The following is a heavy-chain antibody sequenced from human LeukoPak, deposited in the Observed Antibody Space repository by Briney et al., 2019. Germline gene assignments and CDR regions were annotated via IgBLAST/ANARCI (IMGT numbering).Heavy chain of an antibody. V-gene: IGHV4-59*01. J-gene: IGHJ5*02. CDR3: ATDRSSGWYWFDP. CDR2: IYYSGST. CDR1: GGSINSYY. Sequence: SETVSLTCTVSGGSINSYYWSWIRQPPGKGLEWIGYIYYSGSTNYNPSLKSRVTISVDTSKNQFSLKLSSVTAADTAVYYCATDRSSGWYWFDPWGQGTLVTV. D-gene: IGHD6-19*01.